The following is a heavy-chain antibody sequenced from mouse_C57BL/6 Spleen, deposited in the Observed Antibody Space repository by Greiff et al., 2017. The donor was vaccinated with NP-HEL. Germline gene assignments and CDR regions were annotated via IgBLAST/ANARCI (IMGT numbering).Heavy chain of an antibody. J-gene: IGHJ3*01. CDR3: TRGYYGNYSPAWFAY. D-gene: IGHD2-1*01. CDR2: ISSGGDYI. CDR1: GFTFSSYA. Sequence: DVHLVESGEGLVKPGGSLKLSCAASGFTFSSYAMSWVRQTPEKRLEWVAYISSGGDYIYYADTVKGRFTISRDNARNTLYLQMSSLKSEDTAMYYCTRGYYGNYSPAWFAYWGQGTLVTVSA. V-gene: IGHV5-9-1*02.